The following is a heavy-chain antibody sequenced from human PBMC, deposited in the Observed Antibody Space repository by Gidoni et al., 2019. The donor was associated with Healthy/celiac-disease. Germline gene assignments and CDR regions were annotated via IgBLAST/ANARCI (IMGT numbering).Heavy chain of an antibody. CDR1: GGSFSGYY. CDR2: INHSGST. Sequence: QVPLQQWGAGLLRPSETLPLTCAVYGGSFSGYYGSWIRQPPVKGLEWIGEINHSGSTNYNPCLKSRVTTSVDTSKNQFALKLSAVTAAYTAVYYCARGIIYYGPFDYWGQGTLVTVSS. CDR3: ARGIIYYGPFDY. V-gene: IGHV4-34*01. J-gene: IGHJ4*02. D-gene: IGHD3-10*01.